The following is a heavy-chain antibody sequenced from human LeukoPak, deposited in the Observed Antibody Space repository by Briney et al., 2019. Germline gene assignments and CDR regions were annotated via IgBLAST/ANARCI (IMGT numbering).Heavy chain of an antibody. V-gene: IGHV1-69*01. Sequence: SVKVSCKASGGTFSSYAISWVRQAPGQGLEGMGGIIPIFGTANYAQKFQGRVTITADESTSTAYMELSSLRSEDTAVYYCARDLSVAGTFDYWGQGTLVTVSS. D-gene: IGHD6-19*01. J-gene: IGHJ4*02. CDR2: IIPIFGTA. CDR3: ARDLSVAGTFDY. CDR1: GGTFSSYA.